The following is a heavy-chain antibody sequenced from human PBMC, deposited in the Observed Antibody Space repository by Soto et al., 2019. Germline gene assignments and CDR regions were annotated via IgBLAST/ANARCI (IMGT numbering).Heavy chain of an antibody. CDR1: GYTFTSYG. J-gene: IGHJ4*02. D-gene: IGHD1-26*01. V-gene: IGHV1-18*01. CDR2: ISVYDGTT. Sequence: ASVKVSCKVSGYTFTSYGISWVRQAPGQGLEGMGWISVYDGTTKYAQKLQGRVTVTTDISATKAYMELRSLRSDDTAVYYCSRDGKFFVGAVDYWGKGTLVTVSS. CDR3: SRDGKFFVGAVDY.